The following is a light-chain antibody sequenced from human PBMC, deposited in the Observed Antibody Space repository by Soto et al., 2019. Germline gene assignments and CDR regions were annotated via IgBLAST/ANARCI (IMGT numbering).Light chain of an antibody. CDR1: QSVLYSSSNKNY. Sequence: DIVMTQSPDSLAVSLGERATINCKSSQSVLYSSSNKNYLAWYQQKPGQPPKLLISWASTRESGVPDRFSGSGSGTDFTITISSLQAEDVAVYYCQQYYSIPPWTFGQGTKVEIK. CDR2: WAS. V-gene: IGKV4-1*01. J-gene: IGKJ1*01. CDR3: QQYYSIPPWT.